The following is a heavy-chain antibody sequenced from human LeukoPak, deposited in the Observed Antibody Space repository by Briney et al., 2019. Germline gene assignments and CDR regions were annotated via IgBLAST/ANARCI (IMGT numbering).Heavy chain of an antibody. J-gene: IGHJ5*02. V-gene: IGHV4-59*01. D-gene: IGHD5-18*01. Sequence: SETLSLTCTVSGGSISSYYWSWIRQPPGKGREGIGYIYYSGITNDNPSLKRRVTISVNTSKTQLSLTLRSVTAADTAVYYCARYSYGLYNWFAPWGQGTLVTVSS. CDR1: GGSISSYY. CDR3: ARYSYGLYNWFAP. CDR2: IYYSGIT.